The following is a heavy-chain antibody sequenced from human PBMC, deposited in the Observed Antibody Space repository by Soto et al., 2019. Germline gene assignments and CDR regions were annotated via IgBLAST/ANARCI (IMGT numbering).Heavy chain of an antibody. CDR1: GGSMIAYY. CDR2: TYYSGST. J-gene: IGHJ4*02. Sequence: SETLSLTCTVSGGSMIAYYWNWLRQPPGKGLQWIGYTYYSGSTTYNPSLKSRVTISVDSSKNQFSLKLDSVTPADTAVYYCARVRGTAGRRYFDYWGPGTLVT. CDR3: ARVRGTAGRRYFDY. D-gene: IGHD6-13*01. V-gene: IGHV4-59*01.